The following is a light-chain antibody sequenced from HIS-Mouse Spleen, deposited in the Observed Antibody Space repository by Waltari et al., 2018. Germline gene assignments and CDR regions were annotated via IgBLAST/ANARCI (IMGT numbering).Light chain of an antibody. V-gene: IGLV2-14*01. J-gene: IGLJ3*02. Sequence: QSALTQPASVSGSPGQSITISCTGTSSDVGGYNYVSWYQQHPGKAPKLMIYEVSNRTSGVSNRFSGSKSGNTASLTISGLQAEDEADYYCSSYTSSSFWVFGGGTKLTVL. CDR1: SSDVGGYNY. CDR2: EVS. CDR3: SSYTSSSFWV.